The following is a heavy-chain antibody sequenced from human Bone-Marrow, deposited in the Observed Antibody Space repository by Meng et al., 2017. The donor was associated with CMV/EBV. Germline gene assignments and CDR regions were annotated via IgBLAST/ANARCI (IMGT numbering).Heavy chain of an antibody. Sequence: GGSLRLSCAASGFTFSDYYMSWIRQAPGKGLEWVSYISSSGSTIYYADSVKGRFTISRDNSKNTLYLQMNSLRAEDTAVYYCARGLNHKDNVLLWFGDPWGQGTLVTFSS. D-gene: IGHD3-10*01. CDR1: GFTFSDYY. V-gene: IGHV3-11*01. CDR2: ISSSGSTI. CDR3: ARGLNHKDNVLLWFGDP. J-gene: IGHJ5*02.